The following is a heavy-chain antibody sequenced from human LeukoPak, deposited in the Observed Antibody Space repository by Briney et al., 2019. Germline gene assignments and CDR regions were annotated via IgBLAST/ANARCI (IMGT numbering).Heavy chain of an antibody. D-gene: IGHD2-21*01. J-gene: IGHJ4*02. CDR1: GGTFSSYA. CDR3: ARVCGGDCSFDY. CDR2: ISAYNGNT. V-gene: IGHV1-18*01. Sequence: ASVKVSCKASGGTFSSYAISWVRQAPGQGLEWMGWISAYNGNTNYAQKLQGRVTMTTDTSTSTAYMELRSLRSDDTAVYYCARVCGGDCSFDYWGQGTLVTISS.